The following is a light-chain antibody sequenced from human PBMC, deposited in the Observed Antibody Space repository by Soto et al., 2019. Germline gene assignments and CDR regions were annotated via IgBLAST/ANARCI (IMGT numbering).Light chain of an antibody. CDR2: ATS. CDR1: HRVSSY. V-gene: IGKV3-15*01. CDR3: QQYNNWPLT. Sequence: IVLTQSPATLSLSPGKRATLSCRASHRVSSYLAWYQQKPGQAPRLLIYATSTRATGIPARFSGSGSGTEFTLTISSLQSEDFAVYYCQQYNNWPLTFGGGTKVDIK. J-gene: IGKJ4*01.